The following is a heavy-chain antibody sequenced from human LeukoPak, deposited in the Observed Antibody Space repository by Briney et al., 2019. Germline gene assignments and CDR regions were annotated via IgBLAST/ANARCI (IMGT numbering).Heavy chain of an antibody. D-gene: IGHD5-18*01. V-gene: IGHV3-21*01. CDR2: ISSSSSYI. CDR3: ARVLSYDIDYFDY. Sequence: GGSLRLSCAASGFTFSSYVMSWVRQAPGKGLEWVSSISSSSSYIYYADSVKGRFTISRDSAENSLYLQMNSLRAEDTAVYYCARVLSYDIDYFDYWGQGTLVTVSS. CDR1: GFTFSSYV. J-gene: IGHJ4*02.